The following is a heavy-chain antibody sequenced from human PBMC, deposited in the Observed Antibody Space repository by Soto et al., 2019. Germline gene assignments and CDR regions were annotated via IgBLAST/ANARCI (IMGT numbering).Heavy chain of an antibody. CDR3: AREPTPLRYLPPLDY. Sequence: ASVKVSCKASGYTFTSYGNSWVRQAPGQGLEWMGWISAYNGNTNYAQKLQGRVTMTTDTSTSTAYMELRSLRSDDTAVYYCAREPTPLRYLPPLDYWGQGTLVTVSS. CDR2: ISAYNGNT. V-gene: IGHV1-18*01. D-gene: IGHD3-9*01. CDR1: GYTFTSYG. J-gene: IGHJ4*02.